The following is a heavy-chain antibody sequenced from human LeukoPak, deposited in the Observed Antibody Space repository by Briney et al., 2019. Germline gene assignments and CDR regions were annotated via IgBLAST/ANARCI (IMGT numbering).Heavy chain of an antibody. CDR2: IGSNSRII. V-gene: IGHV3-48*01. CDR1: GFTFSSYS. D-gene: IGHD4-17*01. J-gene: IGHJ4*02. Sequence: GGSLRLSCAASGFTFSSYSMNWVRQAPGKGLEWISFIGSNSRIILYTDSVKGRFTSSRDNAKDSLYLQMNNLRVDDTAVYYCARDVGVYGDYAILGYWGQGTLVTVSS. CDR3: ARDVGVYGDYAILGY.